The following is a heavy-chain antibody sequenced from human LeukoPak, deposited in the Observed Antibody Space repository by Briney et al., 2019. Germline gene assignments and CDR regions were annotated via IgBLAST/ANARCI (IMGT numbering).Heavy chain of an antibody. J-gene: IGHJ3*02. CDR3: AREGFWSGYFPAFDI. Sequence: SETLSLTCTVSGGSISNYYWSWIRQPAGKGLEWSGRIYTSGSTNYNPSLKSRVTISVDTSKNQFSLKLSSVTAADTAVYYCAREGFWSGYFPAFDIWGQGTMVTVSS. CDR2: IYTSGST. V-gene: IGHV4-4*07. CDR1: GGSISNYY. D-gene: IGHD3-3*01.